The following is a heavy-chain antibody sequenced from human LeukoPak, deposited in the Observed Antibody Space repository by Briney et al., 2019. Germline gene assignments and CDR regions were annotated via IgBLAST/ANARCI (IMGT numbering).Heavy chain of an antibody. V-gene: IGHV4-39*01. Sequence: SETLSLTCTVSGGSISSSSYYWGWIRQPPGKGLEWIGTIYYSGNTYYNPSLKSRVSISVDTSKNQFSLKLSSVTAADTAVYYCARQAVAGNGFDYWGQGSLLTLSS. D-gene: IGHD6-19*01. J-gene: IGHJ4*02. CDR3: ARQAVAGNGFDY. CDR2: IYYSGNT. CDR1: GGSISSSSYY.